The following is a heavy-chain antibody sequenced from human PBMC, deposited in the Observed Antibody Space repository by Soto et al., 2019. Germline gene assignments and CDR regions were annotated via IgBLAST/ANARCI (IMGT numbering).Heavy chain of an antibody. D-gene: IGHD3-16*01. J-gene: IGHJ5*02. V-gene: IGHV1-3*01. Sequence: ASVKVSCKASGYTFSNYAIHWVRQAPGQRLEWMGWISAVNGNTKYSERFQGRVTFTSDTSASTAYMELSSLRSEDTAVFYCALNRGKFSGPGRPWGKETQVTVP. CDR1: GYTFSNYA. CDR2: ISAVNGNT. CDR3: ALNRGKFSGPGRP.